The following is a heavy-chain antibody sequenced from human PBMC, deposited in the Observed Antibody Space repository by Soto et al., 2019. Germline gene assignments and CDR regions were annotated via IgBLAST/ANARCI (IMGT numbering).Heavy chain of an antibody. V-gene: IGHV3-7*01. CDR3: ARDGLGYYYYGMDV. D-gene: IGHD3-3*01. J-gene: IGHJ6*02. CDR2: IKQDGSEK. Sequence: EVQLVESGGGLVQPGGSLRLSCAASGFTFSSYWMSWVRQAPGKGLEWVANIKQDGSEKYYVDSVKGLFTISRDNAKNSLYLQMNSLRAEDTAVYYCARDGLGYYYYGMDVWGQGTTVTVSS. CDR1: GFTFSSYW.